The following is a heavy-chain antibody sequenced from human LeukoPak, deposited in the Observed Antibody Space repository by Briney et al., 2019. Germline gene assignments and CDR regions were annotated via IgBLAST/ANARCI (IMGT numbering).Heavy chain of an antibody. CDR2: ISGSGDST. V-gene: IGHV3-23*01. CDR3: ARLNFGDDY. CDR1: GFTFAGSS. D-gene: IGHD4-17*01. J-gene: IGHJ4*02. Sequence: QPGGSLRLSCAASGFTFAGSSMVWVRQAPGKGLEWVSGISGSGDSTIYADSVKGRFTISRDNSMNTVYLQMNSLRAEDTAIYYCARLNFGDDYWGQGTLVAVSS.